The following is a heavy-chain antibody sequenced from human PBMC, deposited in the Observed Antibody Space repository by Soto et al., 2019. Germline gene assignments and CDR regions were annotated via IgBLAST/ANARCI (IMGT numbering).Heavy chain of an antibody. CDR3: AADNLRFLDPTREYYDYGMDV. V-gene: IGHV1-18*01. Sequence: ASVKVSCKASGYTFTSYGISWVRQAPGQGLEWMGWISAYNGNTNYAQKLQGRVTMTTDTSTSTAYMELRSLRSDDTAVYYCAADNLRFLDPTREYYDYGMDVWGQGTTVTVSS. J-gene: IGHJ6*02. D-gene: IGHD3-3*01. CDR1: GYTFTSYG. CDR2: ISAYNGNT.